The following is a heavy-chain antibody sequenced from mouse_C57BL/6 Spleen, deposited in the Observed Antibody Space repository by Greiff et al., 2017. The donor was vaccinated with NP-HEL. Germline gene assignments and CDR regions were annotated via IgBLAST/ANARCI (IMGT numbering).Heavy chain of an antibody. CDR2: ISGGGGNT. V-gene: IGHV5-9*01. Sequence: EVMLVESGGGLVKPGGSLKLSCAASGFTFSSYTMSWVRQTPEKRLEWVATISGGGGNTYYPDSVKGRFTISRDNAKNTLYLQMSSLRSEDTALYYCAREGNDDGYYEKDYFDYWGQGTTLTVSS. J-gene: IGHJ2*01. CDR3: AREGNDDGYYEKDYFDY. D-gene: IGHD2-3*01. CDR1: GFTFSSYT.